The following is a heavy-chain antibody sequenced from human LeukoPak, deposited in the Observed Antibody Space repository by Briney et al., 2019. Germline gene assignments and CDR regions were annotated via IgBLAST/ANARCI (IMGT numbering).Heavy chain of an antibody. CDR1: GGSISSYY. Sequence: SETLSLTCTVSGGSISSYYWSWIRQPPGKGLEWIGYIYYSGSTNYNPSLKSRVTISVDTSKNQFSLKLSSVTAADTAVYYCARGKVAGPTVDYWGQGTLVTVSS. D-gene: IGHD6-19*01. J-gene: IGHJ4*02. CDR2: IYYSGST. CDR3: ARGKVAGPTVDY. V-gene: IGHV4-59*01.